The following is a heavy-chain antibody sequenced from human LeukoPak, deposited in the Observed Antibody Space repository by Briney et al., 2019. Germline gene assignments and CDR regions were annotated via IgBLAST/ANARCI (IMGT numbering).Heavy chain of an antibody. CDR2: ISYDGSNK. Sequence: GGSLRLSCAASGFTFSSYAMHWVRQAPGKGLEWVAVISYDGSNKYYADSVKGRFTISRDNSRNTLYLQMNSLRAEDTAVYYCARDGTRVGYCGGGSCYRYYYYYGMDVWGQGTTVTVSS. V-gene: IGHV3-30*04. J-gene: IGHJ6*02. CDR3: ARDGTRVGYCGGGSCYRYYYYYGMDV. D-gene: IGHD2-15*01. CDR1: GFTFSSYA.